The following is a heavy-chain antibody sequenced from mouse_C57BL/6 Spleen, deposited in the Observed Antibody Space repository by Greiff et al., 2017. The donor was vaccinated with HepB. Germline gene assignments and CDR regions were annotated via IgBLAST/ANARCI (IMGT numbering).Heavy chain of an antibody. CDR1: GYTFTDYA. V-gene: IGHV1-67*01. CDR3: ARRRIYYYGSSPYWYFDV. J-gene: IGHJ1*03. CDR2: ISTYYGDA. D-gene: IGHD1-1*01. Sequence: VKLVESGPELVRPGVSVKISCKGSGYTFTDYAMHWVKQSHAKSLEWIGVISTYYGDASYNQKFKDKATMTVDKSSSTAYMELARLTSEDSAVYYCARRRIYYYGSSPYWYFDVWGTGTTVTVSS.